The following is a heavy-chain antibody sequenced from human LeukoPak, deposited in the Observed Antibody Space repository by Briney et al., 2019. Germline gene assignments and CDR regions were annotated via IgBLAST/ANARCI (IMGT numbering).Heavy chain of an antibody. V-gene: IGHV3-33*01. CDR3: ARDRGGLAVAGRFDP. D-gene: IGHD6-19*01. J-gene: IGHJ5*02. Sequence: PGRSLRLPCAASGFIFSSDGMHWVRQAPGKGLESGALIWYDGSRKFYADSVKGRFTISRDDSKNTIYLQMKSLRGEDTAVYFCARDRGGLAVAGRFDPWGQGTLVSVSS. CDR1: GFIFSSDG. CDR2: IWYDGSRK.